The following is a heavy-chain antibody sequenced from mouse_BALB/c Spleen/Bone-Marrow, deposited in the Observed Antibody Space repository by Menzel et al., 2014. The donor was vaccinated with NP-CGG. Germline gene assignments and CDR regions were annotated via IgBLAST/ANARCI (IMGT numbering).Heavy chain of an antibody. V-gene: IGHV1-87*01. J-gene: IGHJ2*01. CDR2: IYPGDGDT. CDR1: GYTFTGYW. Sequence: QVQLQQSGAELARPGASVKLSCKASGYTFTGYWMQWVKQRPGQGLEWIGAIYPGDGDTRYTQKFKGKATLTADKSSSTAYMQLSSLASEDSAVYYCARGFPFDYWGQGTTLTVSS. CDR3: ARGFPFDY.